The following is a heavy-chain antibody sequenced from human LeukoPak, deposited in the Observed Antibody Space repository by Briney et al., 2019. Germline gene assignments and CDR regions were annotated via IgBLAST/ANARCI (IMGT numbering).Heavy chain of an antibody. CDR2: ISYSGST. V-gene: IGHV4-61*01. J-gene: IGHJ6*03. CDR3: ARAPERWYSYGSYTYYYMDV. CDR1: GGSISSGSYY. Sequence: SQTLSLTCTVSGGSISSGSYYWNWIRQPPGKGLEWIGSISYSGSTKYNPSLESRVTISVDTSKNQISLKLSSVTAADTTVYYCARAPERWYSYGSYTYYYMDVWGKGTTVTVSS. D-gene: IGHD5-18*01.